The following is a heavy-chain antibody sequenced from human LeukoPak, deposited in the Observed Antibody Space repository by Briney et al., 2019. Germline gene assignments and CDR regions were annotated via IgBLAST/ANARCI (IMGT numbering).Heavy chain of an antibody. CDR1: GFTFRSYA. CDR3: ATSPTFDP. Sequence: PGGSLRLSCAASGFTFRSYAMSWVRQAPGKGLEWVSAISGSGDNTYYADSVKGRFTISRDNSKNTLYLQMNNLRAEDTAVYYCATSPTFDPWGQGTLVTVSS. CDR2: ISGSGDNT. J-gene: IGHJ5*02. V-gene: IGHV3-23*01.